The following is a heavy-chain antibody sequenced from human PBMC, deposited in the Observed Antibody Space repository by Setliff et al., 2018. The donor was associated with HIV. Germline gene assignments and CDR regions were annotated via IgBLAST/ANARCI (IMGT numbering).Heavy chain of an antibody. CDR2: ISSSSSTI. Sequence: GGSLRLSCAASGFTFSSYSMNWVRQAPGKGLEWVSYISSSSSTIYYADSVKGRFTISRDNAKNSLYLQMNSLRAEDTAVYYCARSRAAGVDYWGQGTLVTVS. J-gene: IGHJ4*02. CDR3: ARSRAAGVDY. CDR1: GFTFSSYS. V-gene: IGHV3-48*01. D-gene: IGHD6-13*01.